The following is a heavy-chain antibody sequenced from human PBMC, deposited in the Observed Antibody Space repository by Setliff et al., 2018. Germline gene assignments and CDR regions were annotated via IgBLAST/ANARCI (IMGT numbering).Heavy chain of an antibody. Sequence: PSETLSLTCRASGGSISSGNYYWGLIRQPPGKGLEWVATIYYSGSTYSNPSLKSRLIISVDAPDNQFSVKLSSVTAADTAVYYCARHKSNGSGSYPSLYMDVWGKGIMVTVSS. CDR1: GGSISSGNYY. D-gene: IGHD3-10*01. CDR3: ARHKSNGSGSYPSLYMDV. J-gene: IGHJ6*03. CDR2: IYYSGST. V-gene: IGHV4-39*01.